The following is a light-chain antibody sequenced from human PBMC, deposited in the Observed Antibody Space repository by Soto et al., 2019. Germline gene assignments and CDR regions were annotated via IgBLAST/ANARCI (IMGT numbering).Light chain of an antibody. CDR1: QSINHW. CDR3: QQYDSHPYT. V-gene: IGKV1-5*01. Sequence: DIQMTQSPSSLSASVGDRVTITCRASQSINHWLAWYQQKPGKGPKFLIYDASTLRNGVPSRFSGRGSGTEFTLTISSLQPDDFATYYCQQYDSHPYTFGQGTKVEI. CDR2: DAS. J-gene: IGKJ2*01.